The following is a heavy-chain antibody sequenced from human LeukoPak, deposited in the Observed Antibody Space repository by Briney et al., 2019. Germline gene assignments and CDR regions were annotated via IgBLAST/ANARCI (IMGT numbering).Heavy chain of an antibody. CDR1: GYTFTGYY. D-gene: IGHD3-9*01. J-gene: IGHJ4*02. CDR2: INPNSGGT. V-gene: IGHV1-2*02. CDR3: ARVSKEWYYDILTGYYRGHFDY. Sequence: ASVKVSCKASGYTFTGYYMHWVRQAPGQGLEWMGWINPNSGGTNYAQKFQGRVTMARDTSISTAYMELSRLRSDDTAVYYCARVSKEWYYDILTGYYRGHFDYWGQGTLVTVSS.